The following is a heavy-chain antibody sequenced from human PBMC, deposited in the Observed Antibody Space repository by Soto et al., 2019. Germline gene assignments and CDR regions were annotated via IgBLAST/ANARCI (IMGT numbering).Heavy chain of an antibody. CDR3: AKDRQFRSYYESAGHYND. CDR2: XSGRGGVT. Sequence: EVQLLESGGGLVQPGGSLRLTCVGSGFTFRNQDMRWVRQAPGKGLXXXXGXSGRGGVTYYADSVKGRFTISRDNSKNTLYLQMNNLRANDTAVYYCAKDRQFRSYYESAGHYNDWGQGTLVTVSS. V-gene: IGHV3-23*01. CDR1: GFTFRNQD. D-gene: IGHD3-22*01. J-gene: IGHJ4*02.